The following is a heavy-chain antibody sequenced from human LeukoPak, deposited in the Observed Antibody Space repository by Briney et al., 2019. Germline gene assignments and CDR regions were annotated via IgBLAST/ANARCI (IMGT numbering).Heavy chain of an antibody. V-gene: IGHV4-59*01. CDR2: IHYSGST. Sequence: SETLSLTCTVSRGSISSEFWSWIRQPPGKGLEWIGYIHYSGSTSYSPSLKSRVTISVDTSKNKFSLNLSSVTAADTAVYYCARDLLSTAGYFDYWGQGTLVTVSS. CDR3: ARDLLSTAGYFDY. CDR1: RGSISSEF. D-gene: IGHD6-19*01. J-gene: IGHJ4*02.